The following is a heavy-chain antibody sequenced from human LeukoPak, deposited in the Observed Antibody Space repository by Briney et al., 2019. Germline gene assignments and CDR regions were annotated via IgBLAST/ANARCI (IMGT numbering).Heavy chain of an antibody. CDR1: GFTFSSYG. CDR3: AKDDPYY. CDR2: IRSDGSNK. J-gene: IGHJ4*02. Sequence: GGSLRLSCAASGFTFSSYGMHWVRQAPGKGLEWVAFIRSDGSNKYFADSVKGRFTIPRDNSKNTLYLQMNSLRAEDTAVYYCAKDDPYYWGQGTLVTVSS. V-gene: IGHV3-30*02.